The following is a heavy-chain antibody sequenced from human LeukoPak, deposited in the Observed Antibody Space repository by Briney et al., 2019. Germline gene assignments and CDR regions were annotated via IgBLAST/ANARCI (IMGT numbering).Heavy chain of an antibody. Sequence: QAGGSLRLSCAASGFTFSTYAMSWVRQIPGKGLEWVSAISGSDDGTYYADSVKGRFTISRDNSKNTLYMQMNSLRAEDTAVYYCAKAVVIVPTATPFDYWGQGTLVTVSS. CDR1: GFTFSTYA. D-gene: IGHD2-2*01. CDR3: AKAVVIVPTATPFDY. V-gene: IGHV3-23*01. CDR2: ISGSDDGT. J-gene: IGHJ4*02.